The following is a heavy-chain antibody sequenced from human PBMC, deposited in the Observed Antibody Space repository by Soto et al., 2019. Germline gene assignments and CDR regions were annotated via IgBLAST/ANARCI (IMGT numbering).Heavy chain of an antibody. D-gene: IGHD6-19*01. CDR2: INQDGSET. CDR1: EFMFSGYL. CDR3: ARGVGGVLVAGFDY. J-gene: IGHJ4*02. V-gene: IGHV3-7*01. Sequence: PVGSLRLSCVASEFMFSGYLMSWVRQAPGKGLEWVANINQDGSETYYPDSVKGRFAISRDNTKNLLSLQMNSLRAEDTAVYYCARGVGGVLVAGFDYWGQGTLVPSPQ.